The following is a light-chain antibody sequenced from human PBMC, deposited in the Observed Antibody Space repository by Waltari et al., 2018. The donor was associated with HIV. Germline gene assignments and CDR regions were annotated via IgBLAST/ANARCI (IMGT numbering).Light chain of an antibody. CDR2: DVS. CDR1: SSDVGSSNY. V-gene: IGLV2-11*01. J-gene: IGLJ3*02. CDR3: CSYAGMYTWV. Sequence: QSSLTQPRSVSGSPGLSVTISCSGTSSDVGSSNYLSWYQQHPGKAPKVMIYDVSKRPSGVPDRFSGSKSGKTASLTISGLQAEDEADYYCCSYAGMYTWVFGGGTKLTVL.